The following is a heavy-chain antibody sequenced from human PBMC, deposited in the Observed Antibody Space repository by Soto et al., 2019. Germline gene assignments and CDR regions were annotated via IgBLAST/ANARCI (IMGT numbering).Heavy chain of an antibody. CDR2: MWSGSNV. CDR1: GFTFSDYS. V-gene: IGHV3-48*02. CDR3: ARDRIYAIDI. J-gene: IGHJ3*02. Sequence: GGSLRLSCAASGFTFSDYSLNWVRQAPGKGLEWLSHMWSGSNVHYADSVKGRFTISRDNAKKSLYLQMNSLRDEDTAVYYCARDRIYAIDIWGRGTMVTVSS. D-gene: IGHD2-2*01.